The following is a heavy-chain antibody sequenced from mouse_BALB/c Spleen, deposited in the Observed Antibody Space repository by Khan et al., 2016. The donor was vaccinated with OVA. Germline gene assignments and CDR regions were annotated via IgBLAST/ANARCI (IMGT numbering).Heavy chain of an antibody. D-gene: IGHD2-3*01. J-gene: IGHJ2*01. CDR2: ISSGSNTI. V-gene: IGHV5-17*02. Sequence: EVELVESGGGLVQPGGSRKLSCAASGFTFSGFGMHWVRQAPEKGLEWVAFISSGSNTIYYADTVKGRFTISRDNPKKTLFLQMTSLMSEDTAMYFCARTGYYYFDYWGQGTTLTVSS. CDR3: ARTGYYYFDY. CDR1: GFTFSGFG.